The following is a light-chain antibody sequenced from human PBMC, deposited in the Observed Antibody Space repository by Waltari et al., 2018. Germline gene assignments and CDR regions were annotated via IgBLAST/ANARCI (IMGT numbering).Light chain of an antibody. CDR2: SAS. CDR3: QRYNDWPRYT. J-gene: IGKJ2*01. CDR1: QSGSSN. V-gene: IGKV3-15*01. Sequence: EIVLTQSPATLPVSPGAGATLPCRASQSGSSNLAWYQQKPGQAPRLLSDSASSRATAIPARVSGSGSRTEFTLTISSLQSEDFAVYYCQRYNDWPRYTFRQGTKLASK.